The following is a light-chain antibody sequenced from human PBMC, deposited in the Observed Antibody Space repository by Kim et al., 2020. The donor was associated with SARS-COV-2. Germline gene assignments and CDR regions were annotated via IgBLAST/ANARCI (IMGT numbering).Light chain of an antibody. J-gene: IGLJ2*01. V-gene: IGLV3-1*01. Sequence: SYELTQPPSVFVSPGQTASITCSGDRLGTKYTCCYQQRPGRSPVLVISEDTKRPSGIPERFSGSNSGNTATLTITGTLAMDKADYYCQAWESTTLLFGGGTQRTVL. CDR2: EDT. CDR3: QAWESTTLL. CDR1: RLGTKY.